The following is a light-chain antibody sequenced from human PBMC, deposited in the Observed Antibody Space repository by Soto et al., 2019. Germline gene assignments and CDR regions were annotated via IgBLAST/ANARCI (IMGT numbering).Light chain of an antibody. Sequence: DIQMTQSPSTLSASVGDRVTITCRASQTISTLLAWYQQRPGKAPNLLIYKASSLESGVPSRFSGSGSGTEFTLTISSLQPDDFATYFCLQYSTSPWTFGQGTKVEVK. CDR3: LQYSTSPWT. CDR2: KAS. V-gene: IGKV1-5*03. J-gene: IGKJ1*01. CDR1: QTISTL.